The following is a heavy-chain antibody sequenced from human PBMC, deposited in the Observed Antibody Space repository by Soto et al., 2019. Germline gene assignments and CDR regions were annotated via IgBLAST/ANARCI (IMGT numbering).Heavy chain of an antibody. Sequence: SVKVSCKASGVTFGSDAITWVRQSPGQGLEWVGRIIPIFGTTNYAQNLQGRVTISADKSTLTSYMELHSLTSDDTALYYCARDRTDSGYYTNWLDPWGQGTQVTVSS. CDR3: ARDRTDSGYYTNWLDP. V-gene: IGHV1-69*06. J-gene: IGHJ5*02. D-gene: IGHD3-22*01. CDR2: IIPIFGTT. CDR1: GVTFGSDA.